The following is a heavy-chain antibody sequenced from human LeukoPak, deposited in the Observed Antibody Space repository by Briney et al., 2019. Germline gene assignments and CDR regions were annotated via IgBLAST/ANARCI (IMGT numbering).Heavy chain of an antibody. D-gene: IGHD6-13*01. CDR3: AMRGTPAAGTIWAFDI. CDR1: GFTFSSYA. V-gene: IGHV3-23*01. CDR2: ISGSGGST. Sequence: QSGGSLRLSCAASGFTFSSYAMSWVRQAPGKGLEWVSAISGSGGSTYYADSVKGRFTISRDNSKNTLYLQMNSLRAEDTAVYYCAMRGTPAAGTIWAFDIWGQGTMVTVSS. J-gene: IGHJ3*02.